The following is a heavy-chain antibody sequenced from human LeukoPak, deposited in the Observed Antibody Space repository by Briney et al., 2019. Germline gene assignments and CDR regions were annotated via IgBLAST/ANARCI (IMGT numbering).Heavy chain of an antibody. J-gene: IGHJ6*02. CDR3: ARDRIAVNQEEDYYYGMDV. Sequence: GGSLRLSCAASGFTVSSNYMSWVRQAPGKGLEWVSVIYSGGSTYYADSVKGRFTISRHNSKNTLYLQMNSLRAEDTAVYYCARDRIAVNQEEDYYYGMDVWGQGTTVTVSS. D-gene: IGHD6-19*01. V-gene: IGHV3-53*04. CDR1: GFTVSSNY. CDR2: IYSGGST.